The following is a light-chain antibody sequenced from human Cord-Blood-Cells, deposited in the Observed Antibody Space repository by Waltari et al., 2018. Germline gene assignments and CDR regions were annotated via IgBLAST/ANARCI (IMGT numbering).Light chain of an antibody. V-gene: IGKV1-39*01. CDR3: QQSYSTPFT. J-gene: IGKJ2*01. CDR2: AAS. CDR1: QSISSY. Sequence: DIQMTQSPSSLSASVGDGVTITCRASQSISSYLNWYQQKPVKAPKLLIYAASSLQSGVPSRFSGSGSGTDFTLTISSLQPEDFATYYCQQSYSTPFTFGQGTKLEIK.